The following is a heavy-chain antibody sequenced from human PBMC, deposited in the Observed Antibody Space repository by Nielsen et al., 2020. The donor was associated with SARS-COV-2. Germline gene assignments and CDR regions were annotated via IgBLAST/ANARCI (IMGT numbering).Heavy chain of an antibody. J-gene: IGHJ4*02. CDR3: ARASNTYTNWGYFDY. D-gene: IGHD7-27*01. CDR2: IYSGGNT. Sequence: GESLKISCVVSGFSVSSNYMSWVRQAPGKGLEWVSVIYSGGNTYYADSVKGRFTISRDNSKNTLYLQMNSLRVEDTAVYSCARASNTYTNWGYFDYWGQGTLVTVSS. V-gene: IGHV3-53*01. CDR1: GFSVSSNY.